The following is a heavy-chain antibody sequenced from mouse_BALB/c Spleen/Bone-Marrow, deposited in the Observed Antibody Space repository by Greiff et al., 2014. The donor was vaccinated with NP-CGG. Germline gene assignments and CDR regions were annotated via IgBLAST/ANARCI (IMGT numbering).Heavy chain of an antibody. J-gene: IGHJ3*01. D-gene: IGHD4-1*01. CDR1: GYTFSSYW. CDR2: ILPGSGST. V-gene: IGHV1-9*01. Sequence: ESGAELMKPGASVKISCKATGYTFSSYWIEWVKQRPGHGLEWIGEILPGSGSTNYNEKFKGKATFTADTSSNTAYMQLSSLASEDSAVYYCARDWDPFAYWGQGTLVTVSA. CDR3: ARDWDPFAY.